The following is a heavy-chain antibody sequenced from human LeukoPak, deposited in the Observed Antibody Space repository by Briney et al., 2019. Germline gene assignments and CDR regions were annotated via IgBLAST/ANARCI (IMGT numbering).Heavy chain of an antibody. Sequence: SETLSLTCTVSGGSISSYYWSWIRQPPGKGLECIGYIYYSGNTNYNPSLKSRVTISVDTSKNQFSLKLSSVTAADTAVYYCARGQWGYSGYDTGSYCYYYMDVWGKGTTVTVSS. CDR1: GGSISSYY. CDR3: ARGQWGYSGYDTGSYCYYYMDV. J-gene: IGHJ6*03. V-gene: IGHV4-59*12. CDR2: IYYSGNT. D-gene: IGHD5-12*01.